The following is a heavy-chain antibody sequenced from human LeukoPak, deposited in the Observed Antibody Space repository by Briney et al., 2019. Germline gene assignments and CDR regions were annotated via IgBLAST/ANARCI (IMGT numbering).Heavy chain of an antibody. CDR3: AKVYSIAVVDY. CDR1: GFTFSSFA. CDR2: ISDNGGST. Sequence: QTGGSLRLSCAASGFTFSSFAMSWVRQAPGKGLEWVSFISDNGGSTYYADSVKGRFTISRDNSKNTLYLQMNSLRVEDTAVYYCAKVYSIAVVDYWGQGTLVTVSS. J-gene: IGHJ4*02. D-gene: IGHD6-19*01. V-gene: IGHV3-23*01.